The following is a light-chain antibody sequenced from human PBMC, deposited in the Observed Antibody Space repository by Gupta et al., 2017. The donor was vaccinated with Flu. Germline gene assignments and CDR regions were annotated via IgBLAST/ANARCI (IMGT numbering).Light chain of an antibody. CDR3: QQSYSTPGT. V-gene: IGKV1-39*01. CDR2: AAS. CDR1: QSIRSY. Sequence: DIQMTQSPSSPSASVGDRVTITCRVSQSIRSYLDWYQQKPGKAPKLLIYAASSLQSAVPSRFSGSGSWADFTLTIIRRQPEDFASYYCQQSYSTPGTFGPGTKVDI. J-gene: IGKJ3*01.